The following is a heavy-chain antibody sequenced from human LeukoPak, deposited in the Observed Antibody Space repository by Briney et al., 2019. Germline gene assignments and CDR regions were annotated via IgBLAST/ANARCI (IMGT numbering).Heavy chain of an antibody. CDR3: AGDQLALNALNI. D-gene: IGHD1-1*01. Sequence: SETLSLTCTVSGGSMSSHYWSWIRQPPGKGLEWLGYISYIGSTNYSPSLKSQVTISVDTSKNEFSLRLSSVTAADTAVYFCAGDQLALNALNIWGQGTMVTVSS. J-gene: IGHJ3*02. V-gene: IGHV4-59*11. CDR1: GGSMSSHY. CDR2: ISYIGST.